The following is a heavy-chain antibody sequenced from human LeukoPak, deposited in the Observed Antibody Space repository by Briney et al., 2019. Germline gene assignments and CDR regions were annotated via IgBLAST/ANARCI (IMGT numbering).Heavy chain of an antibody. CDR3: ARDGLRDYYMDV. J-gene: IGHJ6*03. CDR2: IYYSGST. CDR1: GGSISSYY. Sequence: PSETLSLTCTVSGGSISSYYWSWIRQPPGKGLEWIGYIYYSGSTNYNPSLKSRVTISVDTSKNQFSLKLSSVTAADTAVYYCARDGLRDYYMDVWGKGTTVTISS. V-gene: IGHV4-59*01.